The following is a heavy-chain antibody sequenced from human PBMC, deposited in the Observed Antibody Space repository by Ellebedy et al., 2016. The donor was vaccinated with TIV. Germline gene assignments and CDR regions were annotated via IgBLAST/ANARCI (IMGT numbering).Heavy chain of an antibody. D-gene: IGHD3-10*01. CDR2: ISYSGST. CDR3: AGIPFGPAGYYYGMDV. Sequence: MPSETLSLTCTVSGGSISPYYWSWIRQPPGKGLEWIGYISYSGSTNYNPSLTSRVTISVDTSKNQFSLKLNSVTAADTAVYYCAGIPFGPAGYYYGMDVWGQGTTVTVSS. V-gene: IGHV4-59*01. J-gene: IGHJ6*02. CDR1: GGSISPYY.